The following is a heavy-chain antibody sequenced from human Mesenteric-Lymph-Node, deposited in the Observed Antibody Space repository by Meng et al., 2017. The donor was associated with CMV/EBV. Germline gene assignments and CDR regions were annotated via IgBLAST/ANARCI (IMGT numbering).Heavy chain of an antibody. CDR1: GFTFDDYA. V-gene: IGHV3-9*01. CDR2: ISWNSGSI. J-gene: IGHJ4*02. CDR3: AKDMAAAGTILGY. D-gene: IGHD6-13*01. Sequence: SLKISCAASGFTFDDYAMHWVRQAPGKGLEWVSGISWNSGSIGYADSVKGRFTISRDNAKNSLYLQMNSLRAEDTALYYCAKDMAAAGTILGYWGQGTLVTVSS.